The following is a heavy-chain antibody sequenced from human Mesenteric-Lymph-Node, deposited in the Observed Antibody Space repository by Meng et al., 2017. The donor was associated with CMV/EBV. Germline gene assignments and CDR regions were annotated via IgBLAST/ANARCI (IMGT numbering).Heavy chain of an antibody. Sequence: SGFTFSSYGMHWVRQAPGKGLEWVAFIRYDGSNKYYADSVKGRFTISRDNSKNTLYLQMNSLRAEDTAVHYCAKDSRATINMNWFDPWGQGTLVTVSS. CDR1: GFTFSSYG. V-gene: IGHV3-30*02. CDR3: AKDSRATINMNWFDP. J-gene: IGHJ5*02. CDR2: IRYDGSNK. D-gene: IGHD5-12*01.